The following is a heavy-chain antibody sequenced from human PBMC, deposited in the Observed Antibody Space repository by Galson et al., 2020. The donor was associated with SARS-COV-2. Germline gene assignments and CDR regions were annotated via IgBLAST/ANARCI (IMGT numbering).Heavy chain of an antibody. CDR1: GFTFSSYG. Sequence: GGSLRLSCAAPGFTFSSYGMHWVRQAPGKGLKGVAVIWYDGNNKYYAESVKGRFTISRDNSKNTLYLQMNSLRAEDTAVYYCARDVGPSDDYGDAYYYYGVDVWGQGTTVTVSS. J-gene: IGHJ6*02. D-gene: IGHD4-17*01. CDR2: IWYDGNNK. V-gene: IGHV3-33*01. CDR3: ARDVGPSDDYGDAYYYYGVDV.